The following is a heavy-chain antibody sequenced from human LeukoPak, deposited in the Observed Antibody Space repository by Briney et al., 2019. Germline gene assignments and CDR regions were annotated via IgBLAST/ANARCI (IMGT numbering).Heavy chain of an antibody. D-gene: IGHD3-10*01. J-gene: IGHJ4*02. CDR2: ISSDRKNI. CDR1: GFGLSSYT. CDR3: ARGYRSDSHYNVLLQ. V-gene: IGHV3-30*04. Sequence: TGGSLRLSCAASGFGLSSYTMHWVRQAPGKGLEWVALISSDRKNIFYADSVKGRFTISRDDSNNMLFLEMNSLSAEDMAIYYCARGYRSDSHYNVLLQWGQGTLVTVSS.